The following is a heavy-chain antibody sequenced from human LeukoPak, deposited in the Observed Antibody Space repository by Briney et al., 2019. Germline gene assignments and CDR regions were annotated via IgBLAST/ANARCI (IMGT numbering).Heavy chain of an antibody. CDR1: GYTFTSYD. D-gene: IGHD6-13*01. V-gene: IGHV1-2*02. Sequence: ASVKVSCKASGYTFTSYDINWVRQAPGQGLEWMGWINPNSGGTNYAQKFQGRVTMTRDTSISTAYMELSRLRSDDTAVYYCAILAESDFDYWGQGTLVTVSS. CDR3: AILAESDFDY. CDR2: INPNSGGT. J-gene: IGHJ4*02.